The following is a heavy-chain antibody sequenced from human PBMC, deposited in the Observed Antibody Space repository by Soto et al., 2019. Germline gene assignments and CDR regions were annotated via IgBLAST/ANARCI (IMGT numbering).Heavy chain of an antibody. CDR3: ATVLNYYYYGMDV. CDR2: FDPEDGET. CDR1: GYALTELS. Sequence: GASVKLSCKCSGYALTELSIHWVRQAPGKGLEWMGGFDPEDGETIYAQKFQGRVTMTEDTSTDTAYMELSSLRSEDTAVYYCATVLNYYYYGMDVWGQGTTVTVSS. V-gene: IGHV1-24*01. J-gene: IGHJ6*02.